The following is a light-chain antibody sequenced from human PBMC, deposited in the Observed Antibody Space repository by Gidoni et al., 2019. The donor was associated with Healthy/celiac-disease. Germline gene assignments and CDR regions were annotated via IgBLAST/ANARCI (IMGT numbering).Light chain of an antibody. CDR1: QSVSSY. V-gene: IGKV3-11*01. CDR3: QQRSNWLS. Sequence: EIVLTQSPATLSLSPGERATLSCRASQSVSSYLAWYQQKPGPAPRLLLYDASNRATGIPARFSGRGSGTDFTLTISSLEPEDFAVYYCQQRSNWLSFGGGTKVEIK. CDR2: DAS. J-gene: IGKJ4*01.